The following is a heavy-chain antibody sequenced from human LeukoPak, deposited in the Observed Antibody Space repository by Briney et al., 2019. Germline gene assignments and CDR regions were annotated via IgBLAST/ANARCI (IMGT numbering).Heavy chain of an antibody. V-gene: IGHV1-2*02. CDR1: GYTLTGYY. D-gene: IGHD1-26*01. Sequence: GASVKVSCKASGYTLTGYYMHWVRQAPGQGLEWMGWINPNSGGTNYAQKFQGRVTMTRNTSISTAYMELSSLRSEDTAVYYCARGLKYGTNYYMDVWGKGTTVTVSS. J-gene: IGHJ6*03. CDR2: INPNSGGT. CDR3: ARGLKYGTNYYMDV.